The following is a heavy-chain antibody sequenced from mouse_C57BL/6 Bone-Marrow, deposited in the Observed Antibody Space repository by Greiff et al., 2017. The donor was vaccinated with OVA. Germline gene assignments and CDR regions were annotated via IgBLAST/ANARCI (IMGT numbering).Heavy chain of an antibody. CDR1: GYTFTSYT. Sequence: VQLQQSGAELARPGASVKMSCKASGYTFTSYTIHWVNQRPGQGLEWIGYIDPTNDYTNYNQKFKGKATLTADKSSSKAYMQLSSLTYEDSAVYYCTRGYYFDYWGQGTTLTVSS. CDR2: IDPTNDYT. CDR3: TRGYYFDY. V-gene: IGHV1-4*01. J-gene: IGHJ2*01.